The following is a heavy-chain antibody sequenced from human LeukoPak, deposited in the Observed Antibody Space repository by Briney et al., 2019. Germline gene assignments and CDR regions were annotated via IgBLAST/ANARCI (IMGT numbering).Heavy chain of an antibody. V-gene: IGHV3-21*01. CDR1: GFTFSAYS. CDR2: ISSSSSYI. Sequence: GGSLRLSCAASGFTFSAYSMNWVRQAPGKGLEWVSSISSSSSYIYYADSVKGRFTISRDNAKNSLYLQMNSLRAEDTAVYYCARDPEAVVPAPYYFDYWGQGTLVTVSS. D-gene: IGHD2-2*01. CDR3: ARDPEAVVPAPYYFDY. J-gene: IGHJ4*02.